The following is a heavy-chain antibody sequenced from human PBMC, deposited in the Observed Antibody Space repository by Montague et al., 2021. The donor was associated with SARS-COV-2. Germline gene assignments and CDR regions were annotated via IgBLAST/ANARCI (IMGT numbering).Heavy chain of an antibody. CDR3: ARGGVLRYVDWLGDRYGMDV. J-gene: IGHJ6*02. CDR2: IYCSGST. Sequence: SETLSLTCTVSGGSVSSGSYYWSWIRPPPGQGLEWIVYIYCSGSTNSNLSLQIRVTISTDTSKNQFSLKLSSVTAADAAVYYCARGGVLRYVDWLGDRYGMDVWGQGTTVTVSS. D-gene: IGHD3-9*01. V-gene: IGHV4-61*01. CDR1: GGSVSSGSYY.